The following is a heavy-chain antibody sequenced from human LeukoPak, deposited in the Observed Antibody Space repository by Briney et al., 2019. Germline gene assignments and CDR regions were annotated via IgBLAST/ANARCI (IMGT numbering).Heavy chain of an antibody. D-gene: IGHD6-13*01. CDR2: IYYSGST. CDR1: GGSISSYY. J-gene: IGHJ6*04. Sequence: PSETLSLTCTVSGGSISSYYWSWIRQPPGKGLEWIGYIYYSGSTNYNPSLKSRVTISVDTSKNQFSLKLSSVTAADTAVYYCARYHSSSWYYGDYGMDVWGKGTTVTVSP. V-gene: IGHV4-59*01. CDR3: ARYHSSSWYYGDYGMDV.